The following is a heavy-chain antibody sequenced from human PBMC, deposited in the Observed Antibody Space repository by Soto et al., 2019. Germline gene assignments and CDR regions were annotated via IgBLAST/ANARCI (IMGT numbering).Heavy chain of an antibody. CDR3: ARDVGGYDSDYYYMDV. Sequence: SETLSLTCTASGGSISSYYWSWIRQPPGKGLEWIGCIYYSGSTNYNPSLKSRVTISVDTSKNQFSLKLSSVTAADTAVYYCARDVGGYDSDYYYMDVWGKGTTVTVSS. D-gene: IGHD5-12*01. V-gene: IGHV4-59*01. J-gene: IGHJ6*03. CDR1: GGSISSYY. CDR2: IYYSGST.